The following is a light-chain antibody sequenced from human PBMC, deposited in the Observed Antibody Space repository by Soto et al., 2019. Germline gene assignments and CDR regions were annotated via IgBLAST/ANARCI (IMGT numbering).Light chain of an antibody. CDR3: QQRYSTPEYT. CDR2: AAS. V-gene: IGKV1-39*01. CDR1: QSISSY. J-gene: IGKJ2*01. Sequence: DIQMTQSPSSLSASVGDRVTITCRASQSISSYLNWYQQKPGKAPKLLISAASSLQSGVPSRFSGSGSGTDFTLTISSLQPEDFATYYCQQRYSTPEYTFGQGTKLEIK.